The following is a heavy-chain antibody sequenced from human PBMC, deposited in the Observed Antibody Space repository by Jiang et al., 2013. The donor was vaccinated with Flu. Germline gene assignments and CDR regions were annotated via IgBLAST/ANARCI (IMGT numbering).Heavy chain of an antibody. Sequence: SGAEVKKPGSSVKVSCKASGGTFSSYAISWVRQAPGQGLEWMGRIIPILGIANYAQKFQGRVTITADKSTSTAYMELSSLRSEDTAVYYCARDVPTMVRGVMAYGWFDPWGQGTLVTVSS. CDR3: ARDVPTMVRGVMAYGWFDP. CDR1: GGTFSSYA. D-gene: IGHD3-10*01. J-gene: IGHJ5*02. V-gene: IGHV1-69*04. CDR2: IIPILGIA.